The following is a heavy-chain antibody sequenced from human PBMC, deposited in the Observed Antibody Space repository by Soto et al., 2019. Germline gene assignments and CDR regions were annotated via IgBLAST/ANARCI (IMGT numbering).Heavy chain of an antibody. J-gene: IGHJ3*02. V-gene: IGHV3-23*01. CDR3: ARRPDAFDI. CDR1: GSTFTDFT. CDR2: ISGDGLST. Sequence: EVQLLESGGGLVQPGGSLRLSCAGSGSTFTDFTMTWVRQAPGKGLEWVSAISGDGLSTYYAGSVKGRFTISRDNSKTTLYLQMHSLRAEDTAVYYCARRPDAFDIWGRGTMVTVSS.